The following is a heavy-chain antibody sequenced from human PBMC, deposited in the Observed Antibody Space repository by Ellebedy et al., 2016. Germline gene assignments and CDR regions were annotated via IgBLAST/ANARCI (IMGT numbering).Heavy chain of an antibody. CDR3: ARVRVGAIDFFDY. V-gene: IGHV3-21*01. Sequence: GGSLRLXXAASGFTFRTYNMNWVRQAPGKGLEWVSSISSSSSYIYYADSVKGRFTISRDNAKNSLYLQMNSLRAEDTAVYYCARVRVGAIDFFDYWGHGTLVTVSS. CDR2: ISSSSSYI. CDR1: GFTFRTYN. J-gene: IGHJ4*01. D-gene: IGHD1-26*01.